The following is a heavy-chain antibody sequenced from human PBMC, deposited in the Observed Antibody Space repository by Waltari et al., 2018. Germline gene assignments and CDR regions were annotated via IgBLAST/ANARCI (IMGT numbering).Heavy chain of an antibody. Sequence: QVQLVQSGAEVKKPGSSVKVSCKASGGTFSSYAISWVRQAPGQGLEWMGRIIPIFGTANYAQKFQGRVTITADKSTSTAYMELSSRRSEDTAVYYCARDSDEYYYDSSGNYYFDYWGQGTLVTVSS. J-gene: IGHJ4*02. V-gene: IGHV1-69*08. CDR2: IIPIFGTA. CDR1: GGTFSSYA. D-gene: IGHD3-22*01. CDR3: ARDSDEYYYDSSGNYYFDY.